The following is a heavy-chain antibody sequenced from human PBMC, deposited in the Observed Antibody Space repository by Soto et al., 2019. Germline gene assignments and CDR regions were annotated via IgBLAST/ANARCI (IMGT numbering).Heavy chain of an antibody. CDR3: AKAGEIGPFWSGYYHFDY. Sequence: GGSLRLSCAASGFTFSSYAMSWVRQAPGKGLEWVSAISGSGGSTYYADSVKGRFTISRDNSKNTLYLQMNSLRAEDTAVYYCAKAGEIGPFWSGYYHFDYWGQGTLVTVSS. J-gene: IGHJ4*02. D-gene: IGHD3-3*01. CDR2: ISGSGGST. V-gene: IGHV3-23*01. CDR1: GFTFSSYA.